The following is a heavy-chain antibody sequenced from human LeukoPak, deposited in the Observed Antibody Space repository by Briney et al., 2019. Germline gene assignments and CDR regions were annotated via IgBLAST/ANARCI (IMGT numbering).Heavy chain of an antibody. CDR1: GFTFSSYW. CDR2: IKGDGSST. V-gene: IGHV3-74*01. J-gene: IGHJ6*02. CDR3: ARVPKDYYYGMDV. Sequence: GGSLRLSCAASGFTFSSYWMHWVRQAPGKGLVWVSRIKGDGSSTSYADSVKGRFTISRDNAKNTLYLQMNSLRAEDTAVYYCARVPKDYYYGMDVWGQGTTVTVSS.